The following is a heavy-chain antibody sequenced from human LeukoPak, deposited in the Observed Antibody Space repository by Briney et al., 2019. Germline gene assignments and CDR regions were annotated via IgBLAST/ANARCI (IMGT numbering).Heavy chain of an antibody. CDR3: ARLGVLYGMDV. J-gene: IGHJ6*02. CDR1: GYSFTSYW. Sequence: GESLKISFKGSGYSFTSYWIGWVPQIPGKGLELIGIIYPGDSYTKYSPSFQGQVTISADKSISTAYLQWSSLKASETAMYYCARLGVLYGMDVWGQGNTVTVSS. V-gene: IGHV5-51*01. CDR2: IYPGDSYT. D-gene: IGHD3-10*01.